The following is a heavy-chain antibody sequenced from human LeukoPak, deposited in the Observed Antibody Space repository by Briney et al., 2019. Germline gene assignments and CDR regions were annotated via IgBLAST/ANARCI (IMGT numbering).Heavy chain of an antibody. D-gene: IGHD1-20*01. CDR3: ARDYPEGPLITGTTNWFDP. CDR2: ISSSSHYI. V-gene: IGHV3-21*04. CDR1: GFTFSNYS. J-gene: IGHJ5*02. Sequence: GGSLRLSCAGSGFTFSNYSINWVRQAPGKGLEWVSSISSSSHYIYYADSVRGRFTISRDNARNSLYLQMNSLRDEDTAVYYCARDYPEGPLITGTTNWFDPWGQGTLVTVSS.